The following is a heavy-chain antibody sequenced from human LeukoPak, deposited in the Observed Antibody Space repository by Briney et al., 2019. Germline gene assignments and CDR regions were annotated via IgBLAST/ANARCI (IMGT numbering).Heavy chain of an antibody. J-gene: IGHJ4*02. CDR2: ISTDGSST. V-gene: IGHV3-74*01. D-gene: IGHD6-19*01. CDR1: GFTFSSNW. CDR3: SRANSSVPTLLDY. Sequence: QPGGSLRLSCAASGFTFSSNWMHWVRQGPGKGLVWVSRISTDGSSTTYADSVKGRFTISRDNAKNTLYLQMTSPSAEDTAVYYSSRANSSVPTLLDYWGQGTLVTVSS.